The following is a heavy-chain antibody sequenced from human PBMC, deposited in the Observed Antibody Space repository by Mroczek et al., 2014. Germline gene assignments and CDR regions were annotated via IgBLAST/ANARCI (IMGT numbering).Heavy chain of an antibody. CDR1: GGSISSSSYY. Sequence: QVQLQQWGPGLVKPSETLSLTCTVSGGSISSSSYYWGWIRQPPGKGLEWIGSIYYSGSTYYNPSLKSRVTISVDTSKNQFSLKLSSVTAADTAVYYCARHEGYCSSTSCLGVNAFDPWGQGTLVTVSS. CDR3: ARHEGYCSSTSCLGVNAFDP. CDR2: IYYSGST. J-gene: IGHJ5*02. V-gene: IGHV4-39*01. D-gene: IGHD2-2*01.